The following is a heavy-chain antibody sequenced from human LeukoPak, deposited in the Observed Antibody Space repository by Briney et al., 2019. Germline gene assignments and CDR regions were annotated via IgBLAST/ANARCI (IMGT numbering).Heavy chain of an antibody. CDR1: GFTFDDYA. J-gene: IGHJ4*02. Sequence: GGSLRLSCTASGFTFDDYAMHWVRQAPGKGLEWVSGISWNSEYIGYADSVKGRFTISRDNAKNSLYLQVNSLRAEDTALYYCAKDRYRSGSYSHFDYWGQGTLVTVSS. CDR2: ISWNSEYI. D-gene: IGHD1-26*01. V-gene: IGHV3-9*01. CDR3: AKDRYRSGSYSHFDY.